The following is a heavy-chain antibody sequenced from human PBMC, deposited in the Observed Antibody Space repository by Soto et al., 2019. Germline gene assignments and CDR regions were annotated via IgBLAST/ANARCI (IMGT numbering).Heavy chain of an antibody. CDR3: AITLGGSSWQNWFDP. V-gene: IGHV5-51*01. Sequence: GESLKISCKGSGYSFTSYWIGWVRQMPGKGLEWMGIIYPGDSDTRYSPSFQGQVTISADKSISTAYLQWSSLKASDTAMYYCAITLGGSSWQNWFDPWGQGTLVTVSS. J-gene: IGHJ5*02. CDR2: IYPGDSDT. D-gene: IGHD6-13*01. CDR1: GYSFTSYW.